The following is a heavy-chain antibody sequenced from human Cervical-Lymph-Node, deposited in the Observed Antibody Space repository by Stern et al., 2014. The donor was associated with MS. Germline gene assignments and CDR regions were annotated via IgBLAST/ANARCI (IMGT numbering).Heavy chain of an antibody. CDR1: GYTFTNFH. CDR3: ARRVTRNNFDS. Sequence: QDQLVQSGAEVKKPGASMKVSCRASGYTFTNFHIHWVRQAPGQGLEWVGRIIPQSGDTKYAQRFQGRVTLTRDTSVSTAYMEVSRLMSDDTAVYYCARRVTRNNFDSWGQGTLVTVSS. V-gene: IGHV1-2*06. CDR2: IIPQSGDT. D-gene: IGHD4-17*01. J-gene: IGHJ4*02.